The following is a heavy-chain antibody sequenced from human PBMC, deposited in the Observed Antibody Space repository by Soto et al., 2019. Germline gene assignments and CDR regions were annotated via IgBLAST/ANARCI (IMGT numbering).Heavy chain of an antibody. CDR2: IYYSGST. D-gene: IGHD4-17*01. J-gene: IGHJ4*02. Sequence: ILSLTCTVSGGSISSGGCYWSWIRKHPGKGLEWIGYIYYSGSTYYNPSLKSRVTISVDTSKNQFSLKLSSVTAADTALYYCARSTAPLDYGGIVDYWGQGTLVTVSS. CDR3: ARSTAPLDYGGIVDY. V-gene: IGHV4-31*03. CDR1: GGSISSGGCY.